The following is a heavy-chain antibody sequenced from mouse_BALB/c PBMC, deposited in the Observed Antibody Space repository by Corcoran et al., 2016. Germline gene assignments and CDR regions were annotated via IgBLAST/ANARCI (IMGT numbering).Heavy chain of an antibody. J-gene: IGHJ2*01. CDR2: ISYDGSN. D-gene: IGHD2-12*01. Sequence: DVQLQESGPGLVKPSQSLSLTCSVTGYSITSGYYWNWIRQFPGNKLEWMGYISYDGSNNYNPSLKNRISITRDTSKNQFFLKLNSVTTEDTATYDCARGPLRQGYFDYWGQGTTLTVSS. V-gene: IGHV3-6*02. CDR1: GYSITSGYY. CDR3: ARGPLRQGYFDY.